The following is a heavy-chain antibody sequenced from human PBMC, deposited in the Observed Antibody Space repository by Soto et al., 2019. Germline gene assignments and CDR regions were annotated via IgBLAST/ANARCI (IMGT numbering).Heavy chain of an antibody. D-gene: IGHD6-13*01. CDR1: GGSISSYY. V-gene: IGHV4-59*01. J-gene: IGHJ4*01. CDR2: IYYSGST. Sequence: QVQLQESGPGLVKPSETLSLTCTVSGGSISSYYWSWIRQPPGKGLEWIGYIYYSGSTNYIPSLKSRVTISVATSKNQFSMKLSSVTAADTAVYYCATTLKVSSWFFDYWGHGTLVTVSS. CDR3: ATTLKVSSWFFDY.